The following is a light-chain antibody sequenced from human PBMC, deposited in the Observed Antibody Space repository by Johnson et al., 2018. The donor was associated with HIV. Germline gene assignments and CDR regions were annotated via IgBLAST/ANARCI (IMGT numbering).Light chain of an antibody. J-gene: IGLJ1*01. Sequence: QSVLTQPPSVSAAPGQKVTISCSGSSSNIGNNFVSWFRQLPLRAPKVLIYDNNKRPSGIPDRFSGSKSGPSATLGITGLQTGDDADYYCGTWDSSLSAGGVFGTGTKVTVL. V-gene: IGLV1-51*01. CDR2: DNN. CDR3: GTWDSSLSAGGV. CDR1: SSNIGNNF.